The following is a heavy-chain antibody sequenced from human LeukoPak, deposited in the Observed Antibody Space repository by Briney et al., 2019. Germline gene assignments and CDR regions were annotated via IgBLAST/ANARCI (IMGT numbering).Heavy chain of an antibody. CDR1: GGTFSGFA. Sequence: SVKASCKASGGTFSGFAISWVRQAPGQGLEWMGGITPIFGTTNYAQKFQGRVTITTDESTSTAYMELSSLISEDTAVYYCAREEGEWPPSYFQHWGQGTLVTVSS. J-gene: IGHJ1*01. CDR2: ITPIFGTT. CDR3: AREEGEWPPSYFQH. V-gene: IGHV1-69*05. D-gene: IGHD3-16*01.